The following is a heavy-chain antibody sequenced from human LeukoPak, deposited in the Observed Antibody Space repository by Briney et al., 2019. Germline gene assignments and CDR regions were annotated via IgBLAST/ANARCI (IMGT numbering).Heavy chain of an antibody. Sequence: GASVKVSCKASGYTFTSYDINWVRRATGQGLEWMGWISAYNGNTNYAQKPQGRVTMTTDTSTSTAYMELRSLRSDDTAVYYCASYDYQSYWFDPWGQGTLVTVSS. CDR3: ASYDYQSYWFDP. CDR2: ISAYNGNT. CDR1: GYTFTSYD. D-gene: IGHD4/OR15-4a*01. V-gene: IGHV1-18*01. J-gene: IGHJ5*02.